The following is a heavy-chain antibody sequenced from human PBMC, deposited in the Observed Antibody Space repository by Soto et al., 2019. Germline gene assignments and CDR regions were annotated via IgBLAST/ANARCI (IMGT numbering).Heavy chain of an antibody. D-gene: IGHD6-19*01. CDR3: VGQISGWYTHREYFQH. CDR2: IIPIFGTA. J-gene: IGHJ1*01. CDR1: GGTFSSYA. Sequence: QVQLVQSGAEVKKPGSSVKVSCKASGGTFSSYAISWVRQAPGQGLEWMGGIIPIFGTANYAQKFQGRVTITADKSTSTAYMELSSLRSEDTAVYYCVGQISGWYTHREYFQHWGQGTLVTVSS. V-gene: IGHV1-69*06.